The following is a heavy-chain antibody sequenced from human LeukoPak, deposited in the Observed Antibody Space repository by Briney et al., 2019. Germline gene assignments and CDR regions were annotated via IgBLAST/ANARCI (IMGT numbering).Heavy chain of an antibody. J-gene: IGHJ4*02. CDR2: ISSSSSYI. V-gene: IGHV3-21*01. CDR1: GSTFSSYS. CDR3: AGDQGRSPGEEDDY. Sequence: GGSLRLSCAASGSTFSSYSMNWVRQAPGKGLEWVSSISSSSSYIYYADSVKGRFTISRDNAKNSLYLQMNSLRAEDTAVYNGAGDQGRSPGEEDDYWGQGTLVTVSS. D-gene: IGHD3-10*01.